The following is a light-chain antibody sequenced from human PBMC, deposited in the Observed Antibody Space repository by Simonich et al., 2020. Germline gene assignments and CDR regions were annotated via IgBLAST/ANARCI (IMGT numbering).Light chain of an antibody. Sequence: NFMLTQPHSVSESQGKTVTISCTRSSGSIASNYVQWYQQRPGRAPTTVIYEGNQRPSGVPDRVSGSIDSSSNSASLTSSGLKTEDEADYYCQSYDSSGWVFGGGTKLTVL. CDR1: SGSIASNY. J-gene: IGLJ3*02. CDR2: EGN. CDR3: QSYDSSGWV. V-gene: IGLV6-57*03.